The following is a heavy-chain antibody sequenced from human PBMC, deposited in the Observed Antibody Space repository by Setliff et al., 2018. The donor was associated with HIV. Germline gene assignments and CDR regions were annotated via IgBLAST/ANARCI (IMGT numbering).Heavy chain of an antibody. V-gene: IGHV4-61*02. CDR2: IYSSGST. CDR1: GGSISSGGYY. J-gene: IGHJ4*02. D-gene: IGHD5-12*01. Sequence: SETLSLTCTVSGGSISSGGYYWSWIRQPAGKGLEWIGRIYSSGSTTYSPSLKSRVTILLDPSKNQFSLKLSSVTAADTAVYYCARSRGTQQEEYYFDYWGPGTLVTVPQ. CDR3: ARSRGTQQEEYYFDY.